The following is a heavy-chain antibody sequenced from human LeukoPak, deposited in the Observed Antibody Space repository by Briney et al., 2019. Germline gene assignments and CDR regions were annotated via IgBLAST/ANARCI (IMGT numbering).Heavy chain of an antibody. CDR2: ISSSSSYI. V-gene: IGHV3-21*01. CDR1: GFTFSSYS. CDR3: ARAGTGTYQFDY. D-gene: IGHD1-1*01. Sequence: GGSLRLSCAASGFTFSSYSMTWVRQAPGKGLEWVSSISSSSSYIYYADSVKGRFTISRDNAKNSLYLQMNSLRAEDTAVYYCARAGTGTYQFDYWGQGTLVTVSS. J-gene: IGHJ4*02.